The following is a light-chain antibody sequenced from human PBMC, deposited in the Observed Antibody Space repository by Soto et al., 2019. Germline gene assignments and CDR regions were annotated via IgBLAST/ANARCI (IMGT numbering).Light chain of an antibody. V-gene: IGKV1-5*03. CDR3: QHYNSYSEE. CDR2: KAS. CDR1: QTISSW. Sequence: DIQMTQSPSTLSGSVGDRVTSTCRSSQTISSWLAWYQQKPGKAPKLLIYKASTLKSGVPSRFSGSGSGTEFTLTISSLQPDDFATYYCQHYNSYSEEFGQGTKVDI. J-gene: IGKJ1*01.